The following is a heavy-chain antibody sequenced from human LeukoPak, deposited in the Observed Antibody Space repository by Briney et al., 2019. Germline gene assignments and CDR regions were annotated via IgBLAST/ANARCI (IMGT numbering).Heavy chain of an antibody. V-gene: IGHV3-7*01. J-gene: IGHJ4*02. CDR2: IKKDGGDK. Sequence: GGSLRLSCAASGFTFKNYWMSWVRQAPGKGLEWVANIKKDGGDKSYLRSVKGRFTISRDNAKTSLYLQMNSLRAEDTAVYYCARGHGWLDYWGQGTLVTVSS. CDR1: GFTFKNYW. D-gene: IGHD2-15*01. CDR3: ARGHGWLDY.